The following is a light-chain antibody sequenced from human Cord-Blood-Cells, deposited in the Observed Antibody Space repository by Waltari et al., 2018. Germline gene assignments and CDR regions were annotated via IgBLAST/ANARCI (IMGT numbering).Light chain of an antibody. Sequence: EIVMTQSPATLSVSPGERATLSCRASQSVSSNLACYQQKPGQATRLLIYVASTRATGIPARFSGSESGTEFTLTISSLQSEDFAVYYCQQYNNWPPLTFGGGTKVEIK. V-gene: IGKV3-15*01. CDR2: VAS. CDR1: QSVSSN. CDR3: QQYNNWPPLT. J-gene: IGKJ4*01.